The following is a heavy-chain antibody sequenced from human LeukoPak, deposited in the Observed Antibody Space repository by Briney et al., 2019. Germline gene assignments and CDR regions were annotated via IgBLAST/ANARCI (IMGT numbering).Heavy chain of an antibody. CDR2: IYSGGST. J-gene: IGHJ4*02. Sequence: GGSLRLSCAASGFTFSTYWMSWVRQAPGKGLEWVSVIYSGGSTYYADSVKGRFTISRDNSKNTLYLQMNSLRAEDTAVYYCASWGGSWEYYFDYWGQGTLVTVSS. CDR1: GFTFSTYW. CDR3: ASWGGSWEYYFDY. D-gene: IGHD1-26*01. V-gene: IGHV3-53*01.